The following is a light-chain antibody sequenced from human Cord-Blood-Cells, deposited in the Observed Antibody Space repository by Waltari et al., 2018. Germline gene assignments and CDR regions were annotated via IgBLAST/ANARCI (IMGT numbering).Light chain of an antibody. CDR3: QQYNNWPLT. Sequence: EIVMTQSPATLSVSPGERATLSCRASQGVSSNLDWYQQKPGQAPRPLIYGASTRATGIPARFSGSGSGTEFTLTVSSLQSEDFAVYYCQQYNNWPLTFGGGTKVEIK. CDR1: QGVSSN. V-gene: IGKV3-15*01. J-gene: IGKJ4*01. CDR2: GAS.